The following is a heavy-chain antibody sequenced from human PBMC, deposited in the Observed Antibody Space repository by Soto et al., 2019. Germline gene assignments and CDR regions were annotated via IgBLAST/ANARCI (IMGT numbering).Heavy chain of an antibody. Sequence: GGSLRLSCAASGFTFDDYAMHWVRQAPGKGLEWVSGISWNSGSIGYADSVKGRFTISRDNAKNSLYLQMNSLRAEDTALYHCAKDNSRGYCSGGSCWTNFDYWGQGTLVTVSS. CDR1: GFTFDDYA. CDR2: ISWNSGSI. CDR3: AKDNSRGYCSGGSCWTNFDY. J-gene: IGHJ4*02. D-gene: IGHD2-15*01. V-gene: IGHV3-9*01.